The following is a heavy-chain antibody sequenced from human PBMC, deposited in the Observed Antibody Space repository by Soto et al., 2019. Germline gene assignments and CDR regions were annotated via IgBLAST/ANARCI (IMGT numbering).Heavy chain of an antibody. CDR1: GGSISSSNW. J-gene: IGHJ4*02. Sequence: TSETLSLTCAVSGGSISSSNWWSWVRQPPGKGLEWIGEIYHSGNTNYNPSLKSRVTMAVDKSRNQFSLKLSSVTAADTAVYYCARRWGEGRVDYWGQGTLVTVS. V-gene: IGHV4-4*02. CDR3: ARRWGEGRVDY. CDR2: IYHSGNT. D-gene: IGHD3-10*01.